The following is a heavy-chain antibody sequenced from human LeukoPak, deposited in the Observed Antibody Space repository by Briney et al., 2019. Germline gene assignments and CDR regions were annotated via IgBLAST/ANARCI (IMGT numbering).Heavy chain of an antibody. CDR1: GFTFSSYG. CDR3: ARGRLARILYSFDY. D-gene: IGHD1-14*01. J-gene: IGHJ4*02. Sequence: GGSLRLSCAASGFTFSSYGMHGVRQAPGKGLEGVAVISYDGSNKYYADSVKGRFTISRDNSKNTLYLQMGSLRAEDRAVYYCARGRLARILYSFDYWGQGTLVTVSS. V-gene: IGHV3-30*03. CDR2: ISYDGSNK.